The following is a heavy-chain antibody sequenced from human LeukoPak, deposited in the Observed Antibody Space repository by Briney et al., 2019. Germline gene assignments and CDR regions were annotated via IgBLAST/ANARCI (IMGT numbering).Heavy chain of an antibody. CDR2: INPNSGGT. Sequence: ASVKVSWKASGYTFTGYYMHWVRQAPGQGLEWMGWINPNSGGTNYAQKFQGRVTMTRDTSISTAYMELSRLRSDDTAVYYCAREPYYYDSSGYSYYFDYWGQGTLVTVSS. CDR1: GYTFTGYY. CDR3: AREPYYYDSSGYSYYFDY. D-gene: IGHD3-22*01. V-gene: IGHV1-2*02. J-gene: IGHJ4*02.